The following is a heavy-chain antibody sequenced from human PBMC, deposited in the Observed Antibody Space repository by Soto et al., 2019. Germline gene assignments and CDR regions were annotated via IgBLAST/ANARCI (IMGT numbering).Heavy chain of an antibody. CDR1: GFTFSRYA. CDR3: AREGRYCSGGSCYSSAFDP. J-gene: IGHJ5*02. Sequence: QLVESGGGVVQPGRSLRLSCSASGFTFSRYAMHWVRQAPGKGLEWVAVISYDGRNKYYADSVKGPFTISRDNSKNTLYLQMNSLRPEDTAVYYCAREGRYCSGGSCYSSAFDPWGQGTLVTVSS. CDR2: ISYDGRNK. D-gene: IGHD2-15*01. V-gene: IGHV3-30*04.